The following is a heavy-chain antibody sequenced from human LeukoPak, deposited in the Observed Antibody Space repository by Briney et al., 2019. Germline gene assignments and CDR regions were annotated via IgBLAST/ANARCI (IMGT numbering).Heavy chain of an antibody. Sequence: SETLSLTCTVSGGSISSYYWSWIRQPPGKGLEWIGYIYYSGSTYYNPSLKSRVTISVDTSKNQFSLKLTSMTAADTAVYYCARARVSQIPGNYYYYMDVWGKGTTVTVSS. D-gene: IGHD2-8*01. CDR2: IYYSGST. CDR3: ARARVSQIPGNYYYYMDV. V-gene: IGHV4-59*01. J-gene: IGHJ6*03. CDR1: GGSISSYY.